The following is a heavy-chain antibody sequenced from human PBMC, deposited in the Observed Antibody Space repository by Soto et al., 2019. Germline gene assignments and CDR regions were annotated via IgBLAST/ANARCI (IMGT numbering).Heavy chain of an antibody. J-gene: IGHJ5*02. CDR2: FFSSGST. V-gene: IGHV4-61*05. CDR1: GGSVSSNSEY. D-gene: IGHD3-10*01. CDR3: ARYGLIRWFDP. Sequence: SETLSLTCAVSGGSVSSNSEYWTWLRQPPGKGLEWIGYFFSSGSTNYNPSLKSRVTISVDNAKNSLYLQINSLRAEDTAVYYCARYGLIRWFDPWGQGTLVTVSS.